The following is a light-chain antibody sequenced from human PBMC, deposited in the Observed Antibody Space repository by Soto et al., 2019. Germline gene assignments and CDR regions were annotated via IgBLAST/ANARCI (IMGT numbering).Light chain of an antibody. CDR2: AAS. V-gene: IGKV1-9*01. CDR1: QGISSY. CDR3: QQLNSYPQT. J-gene: IGKJ1*01. Sequence: DIQLTQSPSFLSESVGDRVPITCRASQGISSYLAWYQQKPGKAPKLLIYAASTLQSGVPSRFSGSGSGTEFTLTISSLQPEDFATYYCQQLNSYPQTFGQGTKVEIK.